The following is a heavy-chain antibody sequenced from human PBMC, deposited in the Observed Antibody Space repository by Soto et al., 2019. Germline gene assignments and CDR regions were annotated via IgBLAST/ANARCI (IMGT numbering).Heavy chain of an antibody. CDR1: GLTSSDYY. CDR3: ASFPLGSGGNNWFDP. D-gene: IGHD6-19*01. CDR2: ISSGGSST. J-gene: IGHJ5*02. Sequence: QVQLVESGGDLVKPGGSLRLSCAASGLTSSDYYMSWIRQAPGKGLEWVSYISSGGSSTYYADSVKGRFTISRDNAKSSLYLQMNSLRVEDTAVYYCASFPLGSGGNNWFDPWGQGTLVTVSS. V-gene: IGHV3-11*01.